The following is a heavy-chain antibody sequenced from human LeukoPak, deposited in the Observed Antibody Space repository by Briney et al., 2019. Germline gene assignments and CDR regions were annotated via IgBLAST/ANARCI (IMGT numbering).Heavy chain of an antibody. CDR1: GGSISSYY. J-gene: IGHJ5*02. V-gene: IGHV4-59*01. CDR2: IYYSGST. CDR3: ASYPRQFGEYNWFDP. Sequence: SETLSLTCTVSGGSISSYYWSWIRQPPGKGLEWIGYIYYSGSTNYNPSLKSRVTISVDTSKNQFSLKLSSVTAADTAVYYCASYPRQFGEYNWFDPWGQGTLVTVSS. D-gene: IGHD3-10*01.